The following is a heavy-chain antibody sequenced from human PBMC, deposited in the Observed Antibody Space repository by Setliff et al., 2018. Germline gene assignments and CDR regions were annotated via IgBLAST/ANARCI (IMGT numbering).Heavy chain of an antibody. CDR3: AKGQGFYDSSATAWWVY. CDR2: ISSSSSYI. CDR1: GFTFSRYS. J-gene: IGHJ4*02. Sequence: PGGSLRLSCAASGFTFSRYSMNWVRQAPGKGLEWVSSISSSSSYIYYADSVKGRFTISRDNAKNSLYLQMNSLRAEDTAVYYCAKGQGFYDSSATAWWVYWGQGTLVTVSS. D-gene: IGHD3-22*01. V-gene: IGHV3-21*01.